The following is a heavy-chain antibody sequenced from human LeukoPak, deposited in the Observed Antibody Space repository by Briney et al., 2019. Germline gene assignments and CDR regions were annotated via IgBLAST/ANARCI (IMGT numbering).Heavy chain of an antibody. CDR3: ARVLRGYSYGSYYYMDV. CDR2: FDPEDGET. CDR1: GYTLTELS. V-gene: IGHV1-24*01. J-gene: IGHJ6*03. Sequence: GASVTVSFKVSGYTLTELSMHGVRQAPGKGLEGMGGFDPEDGETIYEQKFQGRVTMTEDTSTDTAYMELSRLRSDDTAVYYCARVLRGYSYGSYYYMDVWGKGTTVTVSS. D-gene: IGHD5-18*01.